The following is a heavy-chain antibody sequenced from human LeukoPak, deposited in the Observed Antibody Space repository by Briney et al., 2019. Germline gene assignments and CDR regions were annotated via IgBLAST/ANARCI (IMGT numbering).Heavy chain of an antibody. CDR2: IYTSGST. J-gene: IGHJ4*02. Sequence: SETLSLTCTVSGGSISSYYWSWIRQPAGKGLEWIGRIYTSGSTNYNPSLKSRVTMSVDTSKNQFSLKLSSVTAADTAVYYCAREGGSSGWYPFDYWGQGTLVTVSP. CDR1: GGSISSYY. D-gene: IGHD6-19*01. CDR3: AREGGSSGWYPFDY. V-gene: IGHV4-4*07.